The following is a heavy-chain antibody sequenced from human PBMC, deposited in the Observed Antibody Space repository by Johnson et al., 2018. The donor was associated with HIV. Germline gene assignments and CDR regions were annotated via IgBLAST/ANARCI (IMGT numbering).Heavy chain of an antibody. J-gene: IGHJ3*02. CDR1: GFTVSNNY. CDR2: IYSGDTT. Sequence: VQLVESGGGVVQPGGSLSLSCAASGFTVSNNYINWVRQAPGKGLEWVSVIYSGDTTFYADSVKGRFTISTDNSKNTLFLQMNTLRAEDTAVYYCAKVLAGIAARPLTFDAFDIWGQGTMVTVSS. CDR3: AKVLAGIAARPLTFDAFDI. V-gene: IGHV3-66*02. D-gene: IGHD6-6*01.